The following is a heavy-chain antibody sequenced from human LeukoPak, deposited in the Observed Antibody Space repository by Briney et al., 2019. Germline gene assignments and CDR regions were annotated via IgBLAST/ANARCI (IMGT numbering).Heavy chain of an antibody. CDR3: ARDGQFTTVTPYYFDY. V-gene: IGHV1-46*01. Sequence: ASVKVSCKASGYTFTSYYMHWVRQAPGQGLEWMGIINPSGGSTSYAQKFQGRVTMTRDTSTSTVYMELSSLRSEDTAVYYCARDGQFTTVTPYYFDYWGQGTLVTVSS. D-gene: IGHD4-11*01. CDR2: INPSGGST. J-gene: IGHJ4*02. CDR1: GYTFTSYY.